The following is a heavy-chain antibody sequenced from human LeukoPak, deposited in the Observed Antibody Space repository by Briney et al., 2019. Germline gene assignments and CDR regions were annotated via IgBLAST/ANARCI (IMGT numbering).Heavy chain of an antibody. V-gene: IGHV3-53*01. Sequence: TGGSLRLSCAASEFTVRSNYMSWVRQAPGKGLEWVSVIYSGGSTYYADSVKGRFTISRDNSKNTLYLQMNSLRAEDTAVYYCQLVGPPNFDYWGQGTLVTVSS. CDR1: EFTVRSNY. CDR2: IYSGGST. D-gene: IGHD6-13*01. J-gene: IGHJ4*02. CDR3: QLVGPPNFDY.